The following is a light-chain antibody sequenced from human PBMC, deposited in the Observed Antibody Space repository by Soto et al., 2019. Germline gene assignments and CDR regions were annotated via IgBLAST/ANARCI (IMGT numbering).Light chain of an antibody. J-gene: IGKJ5*01. CDR1: QGISSY. CDR3: QQLNAYPIT. CDR2: AAS. V-gene: IGKV1-9*01. Sequence: IQLTQSPSSLSASVGDRVTDTCRASQGISSYLAWYQQKPGKAPNLLIYAASTLRSGVPSRFSGSGSETDFTLTISSLQPEDFATYYCQQLNAYPITFGQGTRLEIK.